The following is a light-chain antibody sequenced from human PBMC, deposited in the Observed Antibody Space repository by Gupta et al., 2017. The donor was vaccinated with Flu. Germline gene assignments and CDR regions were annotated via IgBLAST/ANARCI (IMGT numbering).Light chain of an antibody. Sequence: TLSLSPGERATLSCRASQSVSGTFLAWYQQKPGQAPRLLIYGASSRATGIPDRFSGAGSGADFTLTISRLEPEDFGVYYCQQYSSPPPLTFGGGTKVEIK. CDR1: QSVSGTF. CDR3: QQYSSPPPLT. V-gene: IGKV3-20*01. J-gene: IGKJ4*01. CDR2: GAS.